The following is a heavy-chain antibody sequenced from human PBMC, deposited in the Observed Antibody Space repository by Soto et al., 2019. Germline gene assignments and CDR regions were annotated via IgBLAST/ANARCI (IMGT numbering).Heavy chain of an antibody. CDR1: GFTFSSYV. J-gene: IGHJ4*02. Sequence: QVQLVESGGGVVQPGRSLRLSCVASGFTFSSYVMHWVRQAPGKGLEWVAIISYDGSKTYYADSVKGRFTISRDNSKNTLYLQMNSLRAEDTSVYYCAKEGGLSGSYYISSSYYFDYWGQGTLVTVSS. CDR2: ISYDGSKT. CDR3: AKEGGLSGSYYISSSYYFDY. D-gene: IGHD1-26*01. V-gene: IGHV3-30*18.